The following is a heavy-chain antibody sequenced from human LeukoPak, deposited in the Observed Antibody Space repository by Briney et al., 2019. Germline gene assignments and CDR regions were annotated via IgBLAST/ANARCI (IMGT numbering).Heavy chain of an antibody. V-gene: IGHV5-51*01. CDR1: GYTFTTYW. Sequence: GESLQISCKGSGYTFTTYWIGWVRQMPGKGLEWMGIIYPGDSDPRYSPSFQGQVTISADKSISTAYLQWTSLKASDSAMYYCVRHGLGSSWFGFDYWGQGNLVTVSS. D-gene: IGHD6-13*01. J-gene: IGHJ4*02. CDR2: IYPGDSDP. CDR3: VRHGLGSSWFGFDY.